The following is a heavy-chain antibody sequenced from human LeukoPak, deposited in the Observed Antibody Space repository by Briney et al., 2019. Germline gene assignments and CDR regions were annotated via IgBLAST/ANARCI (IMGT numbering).Heavy chain of an antibody. V-gene: IGHV3-20*04. D-gene: IGHD3-22*01. CDR1: GFTFDDYA. CDR3: AKTNYFDSSGDKPYTTHFDY. Sequence: GGSLRLSCVASGFTFDDYAMSWVRQAPGMGLEYVSGISWNANKIGYADSVKGRFTISRDNAKNSLYLQMNSLRAEDVALYYCAKTNYFDSSGDKPYTTHFDYWGQGTLVTVSS. CDR2: ISWNANKI. J-gene: IGHJ4*02.